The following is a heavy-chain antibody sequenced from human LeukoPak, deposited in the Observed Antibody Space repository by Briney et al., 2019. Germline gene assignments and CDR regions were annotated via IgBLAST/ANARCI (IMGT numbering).Heavy chain of an antibody. Sequence: GGSLRLSCAASGFTLSSYWMSWVRQAPGKGLEWVANIKEDGSEKYYVDSVKGRFTISRDNAKNSLYLHMNSLTAEDTAMYYCEGDWVAGVPFDAFDIWGQGTMVSVSS. J-gene: IGHJ3*02. D-gene: IGHD3-10*01. CDR2: IKEDGSEK. V-gene: IGHV3-7*03. CDR3: EGDWVAGVPFDAFDI. CDR1: GFTLSSYW.